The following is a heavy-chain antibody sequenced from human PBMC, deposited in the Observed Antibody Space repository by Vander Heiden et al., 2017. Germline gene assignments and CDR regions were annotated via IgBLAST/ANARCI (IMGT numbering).Heavy chain of an antibody. CDR2: LNPDGTST. CDR3: ARAGYYREDY. J-gene: IGHJ4*02. D-gene: IGHD3-10*01. V-gene: IGHV3-74*01. CDR1: GFTFSSYW. Sequence: EVQLVESGGGLVPPGGSLRLSCAASGFTFSSYWMHWVRQAPGKGLVWVSRLNPDGTSTSYAESLKGRFTTSRDNTKNTLYLQMNSLGAEDTAVYYCARAGYYREDYWGQGTLVTVSS.